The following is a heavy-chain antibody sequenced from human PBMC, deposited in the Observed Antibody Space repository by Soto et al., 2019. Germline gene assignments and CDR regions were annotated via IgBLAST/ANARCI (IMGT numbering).Heavy chain of an antibody. V-gene: IGHV1-46*01. CDR1: GYTFTSYY. CDR2: INPSGGST. Sequence: GASVKVSCKASGYTFTSYYMHWVRQAPGQGLEWMGIINPSGGSTSYAQKFQGRVTMTRDTSTSTVYMELSSLRSEDTAVYYCAREEKENYYYYGMDVWGQGTTVTVSS. CDR3: AREEKENYYYYGMDV. J-gene: IGHJ6*02.